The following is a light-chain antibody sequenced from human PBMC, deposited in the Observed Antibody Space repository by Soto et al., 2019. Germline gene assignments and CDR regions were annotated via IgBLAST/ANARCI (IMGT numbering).Light chain of an antibody. CDR1: QSVGNY. CDR3: QQRSNWLT. V-gene: IGKV3-11*01. CDR2: AAS. Sequence: EIVLTQSPATLSLSPGERATLSCRASQSVGNYLAWYQQKPGQTPRLLIYAASNRATGIPARFSGSGSGTDFTLTISSLEPEDFAVYYCQQRSNWLTFGGGTKVEIK. J-gene: IGKJ4*01.